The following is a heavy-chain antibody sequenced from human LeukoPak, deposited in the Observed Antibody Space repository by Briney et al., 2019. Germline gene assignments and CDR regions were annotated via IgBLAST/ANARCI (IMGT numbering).Heavy chain of an antibody. CDR1: GFTFSSYG. D-gene: IGHD6-6*01. CDR3: AKDSSSGPYYFDY. J-gene: IGHJ4*02. V-gene: IGHV3-30*18. CDR2: VSYDGSNK. Sequence: PGGSLRLSCAASGFTFSSYGMHWVRQAPGKGLEWVAVVSYDGSNKYYADSVKGRFTISRDNSKNTLYLQMNSLRAEDTAVYYCAKDSSSGPYYFDYRGQGTLVTVSS.